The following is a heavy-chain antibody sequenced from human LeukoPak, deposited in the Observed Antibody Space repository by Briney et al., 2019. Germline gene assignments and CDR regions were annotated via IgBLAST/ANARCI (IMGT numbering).Heavy chain of an antibody. D-gene: IGHD5-18*01. CDR1: GYSFTTYW. CDR2: IYPGDSDT. Sequence: GESLKISCKGSGYSFTTYWIGWVRQMPGKGLEWMGIIYPGDSDTRYSPSFQGQVTISADKSISTAYLQWSSLKASDTAMYYCARPGEEGTAMGLRAFDIWGRGTMVTVSS. V-gene: IGHV5-51*01. CDR3: ARPGEEGTAMGLRAFDI. J-gene: IGHJ3*02.